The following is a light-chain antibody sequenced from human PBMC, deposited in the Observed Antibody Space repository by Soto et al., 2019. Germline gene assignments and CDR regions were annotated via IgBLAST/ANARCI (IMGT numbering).Light chain of an antibody. V-gene: IGLV1-44*01. J-gene: IGLJ1*01. CDR3: ATWDGGLSGYV. CDR1: NSNIGSDI. CDR2: TTN. Sequence: QSVLTQPPSASGTPGQRATISCCGSNSNIGSDIVNCYQLLPGAAPEVLINTTNQRPSGVPERFSGSKSGTSASLAISGLQSEDEANSSCATWDGGLSGYVFGTGTKGTV.